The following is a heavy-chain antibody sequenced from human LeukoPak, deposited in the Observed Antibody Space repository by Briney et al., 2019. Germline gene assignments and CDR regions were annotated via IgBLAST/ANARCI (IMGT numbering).Heavy chain of an antibody. V-gene: IGHV1-3*01. D-gene: IGHD5-18*01. CDR1: GYTFTSYA. Sequence: GASVRVSCKASGYTFTSYAMHWVRQAPGQRLEWMGWINAGNGNTKYSQKFQGRVTITRDTSASTAYMELSSLRSEDTAVYYCARDRGYSGTLSLLDYWGQGTLVTVSS. CDR3: ARDRGYSGTLSLLDY. J-gene: IGHJ4*02. CDR2: INAGNGNT.